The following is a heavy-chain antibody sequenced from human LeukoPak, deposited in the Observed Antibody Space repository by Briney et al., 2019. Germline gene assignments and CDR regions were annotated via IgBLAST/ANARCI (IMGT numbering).Heavy chain of an antibody. CDR3: ARGPKPVGGRSRYMDV. V-gene: IGHV4-34*01. D-gene: IGHD1-14*01. J-gene: IGHJ6*03. CDR2: INHSGST. CDR1: GGSFSGYY. Sequence: PSETLSLTCAVYGGSFSGYYWSWIRQPPGKGLEWIGEINHSGSTNYNPSLKSRVTISVDTSKNQFSLKLSSVTAADTAVYYCARGPKPVGGRSRYMDVWGKGTTVTVSS.